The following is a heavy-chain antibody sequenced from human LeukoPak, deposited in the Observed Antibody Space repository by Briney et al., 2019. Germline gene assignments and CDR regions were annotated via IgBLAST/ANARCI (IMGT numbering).Heavy chain of an antibody. CDR3: AKEGSDDY. CDR2: ISGTGGST. J-gene: IGHJ4*02. CDR1: GFIFSDYG. Sequence: GGSLRLSCAASGFIFSDYGMSWVRQAPGKGLEWVSAISGTGGSTYYADSVKGRFTISRDNSKNTVSLQMNSLRAEDTAVYYCAKEGSDDYWGQGTLVTVSS. V-gene: IGHV3-23*01.